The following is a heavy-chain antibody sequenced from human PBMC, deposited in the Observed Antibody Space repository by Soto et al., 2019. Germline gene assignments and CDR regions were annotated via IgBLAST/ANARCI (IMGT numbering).Heavy chain of an antibody. CDR2: IKSKTDGGTT. D-gene: IGHD2-2*01. Sequence: GGSLRLSCAASGFTFSNAWMNWVRQAPGKGLEWVGRIKSKTDGGTTDYAAPVKGRFTISRDDSKNTLYLQMNSLKTEDTAVYYCTTECSSTSCYAVMGYYYYGMDVWGQGTTVTVSS. V-gene: IGHV3-15*07. CDR3: TTECSSTSCYAVMGYYYYGMDV. J-gene: IGHJ6*02. CDR1: GFTFSNAW.